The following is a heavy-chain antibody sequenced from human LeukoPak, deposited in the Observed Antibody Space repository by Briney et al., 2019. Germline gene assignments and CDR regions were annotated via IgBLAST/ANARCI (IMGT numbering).Heavy chain of an antibody. J-gene: IGHJ5*02. CDR3: ARSGRDCSSTSCYGDAYNWFDP. CDR1: GGSISSYY. CDR2: IYTSGST. V-gene: IGHV4-4*07. Sequence: PSETLSLTCTVSGGSISSYYWSWIRQPAGKGLEWIGRIYTSGSTNYNPSLKSRVTMSVDTSKNQFSLKLSSVTAADTAVYYCARSGRDCSSTSCYGDAYNWFDPWGQGTPVTVSS. D-gene: IGHD2-2*01.